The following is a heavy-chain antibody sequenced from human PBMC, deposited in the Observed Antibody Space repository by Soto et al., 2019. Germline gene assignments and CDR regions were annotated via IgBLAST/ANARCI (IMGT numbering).Heavy chain of an antibody. D-gene: IGHD6-25*01. CDR2: ISGSGGST. V-gene: IGHV3-23*01. CDR3: AKNSLLYSSAGAPHGNSYYFDY. CDR1: GFTFSSYA. Sequence: GGSLRLSCAASGFTFSSYAMSWVRQAPGKGLEWVSAISGSGGSTYYADSVKGRFTISRDNSKNTLYLQMNSLRAEDTAVYYCAKNSLLYSSAGAPHGNSYYFDYWGQGTLVTVSS. J-gene: IGHJ4*02.